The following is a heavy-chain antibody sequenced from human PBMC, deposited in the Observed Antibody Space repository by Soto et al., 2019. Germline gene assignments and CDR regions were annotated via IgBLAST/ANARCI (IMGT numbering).Heavy chain of an antibody. CDR3: AREIQYYDFWSGYSTTPYGMDV. CDR1: GFPFSYYW. Sequence: GGSLRPSFAASGFPFSYYWMHWVRQAPGKGLVWGLSINSYGSSTSYADSVKGRFTISRDNAKNTLYLQINSLRAEDTAVYYCAREIQYYDFWSGYSTTPYGMDVWGQGTTVTVSS. D-gene: IGHD3-3*01. V-gene: IGHV3-74*01. J-gene: IGHJ6*02. CDR2: INSYGSST.